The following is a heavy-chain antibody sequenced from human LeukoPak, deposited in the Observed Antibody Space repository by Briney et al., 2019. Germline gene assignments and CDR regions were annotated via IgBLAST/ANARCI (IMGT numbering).Heavy chain of an antibody. CDR2: ISSGGSSI. CDR3: ARDQGIAAAGYDY. CDR1: GFTFSSYE. Sequence: PGGSLRLSCAASGFTFSSYEMNWVRQAPGKGLEWVSYISSGGSSIYYADSVKGRFTISRDNAENSLYLQMNSLRAEDTAVYYCARDQGIAAAGYDYWGQGTLVTASS. D-gene: IGHD6-13*01. V-gene: IGHV3-48*03. J-gene: IGHJ4*02.